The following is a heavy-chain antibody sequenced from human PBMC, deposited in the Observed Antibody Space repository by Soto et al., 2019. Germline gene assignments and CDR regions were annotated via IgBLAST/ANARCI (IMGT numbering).Heavy chain of an antibody. Sequence: EVQLVESGGGLVQPGGSLRLSCAASGFTFSNYDMRWVRQTTGKGLEWVSGIGTAGDTYYSGSVKGRFSISRENAKNSFYLQMNSLRAEDTAVYYCASGGLYICGQGTLVTVSS. CDR1: GFTFSNYD. CDR3: ASGGLYI. D-gene: IGHD3-16*01. J-gene: IGHJ4*02. CDR2: IGTAGDT. V-gene: IGHV3-13*01.